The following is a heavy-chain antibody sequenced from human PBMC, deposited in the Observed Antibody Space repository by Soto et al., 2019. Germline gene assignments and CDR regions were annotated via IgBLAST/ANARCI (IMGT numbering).Heavy chain of an antibody. V-gene: IGHV3-74*01. D-gene: IGHD6-13*01. Sequence: PGGSLRLSCAASGFTFSSYWMHWVRQAPGKRLVWVSRINSDGSSTSYADSVKGRFTISRDNAKNTLYLQMNSLRAEDTAVYYCARVDSSSWYVSSYYYYGMDVWGQGXTVTVSS. CDR1: GFTFSSYW. CDR2: INSDGSST. J-gene: IGHJ6*02. CDR3: ARVDSSSWYVSSYYYYGMDV.